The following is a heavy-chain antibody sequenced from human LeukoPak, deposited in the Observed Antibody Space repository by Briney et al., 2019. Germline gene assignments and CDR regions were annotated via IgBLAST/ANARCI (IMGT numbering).Heavy chain of an antibody. CDR1: GYTFIGYY. V-gene: IGHV1-2*06. D-gene: IGHD3-22*01. J-gene: IGHJ4*02. CDR2: INPNSGGT. CDR3: ARDWADRSDY. Sequence: ASVKVSCKASGYTFIGYYMHWVRQAPGQGLEWMGRINPNSGGTSYAQKFQGRVTMTTDTSTSTAYMELRSLRSDDTAVYYCARDWADRSDYWGQGTLVTVSS.